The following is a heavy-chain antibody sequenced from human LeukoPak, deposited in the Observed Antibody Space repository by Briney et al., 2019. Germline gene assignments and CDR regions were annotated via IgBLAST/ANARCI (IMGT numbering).Heavy chain of an antibody. Sequence: GGSLRLSCTVSGFTVSSNSMSWVRQAPGKGLEWVSFIYSDNTHYSDSVKGRFIISRDNSKNTLYLQMNSLRAEDTAVYYCAKDGGGGHCYFDYWGQRTLVTVSS. CDR2: IYSDNT. CDR1: GFTVSSNS. CDR3: AKDGGGGHCYFDY. J-gene: IGHJ4*02. V-gene: IGHV3-66*03. D-gene: IGHD2-21*02.